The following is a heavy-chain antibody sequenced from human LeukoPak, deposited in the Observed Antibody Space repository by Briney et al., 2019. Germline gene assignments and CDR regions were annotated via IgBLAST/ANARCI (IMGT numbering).Heavy chain of an antibody. CDR1: GFTFSSYE. CDR3: ARSPEIYFMDV. CDR2: ISSSGSTI. D-gene: IGHD5-24*01. Sequence: GGSLRLSCAASGFTFSSYEMNWVRQAPGKGLEWVSYISSSGSTIYYADSVKGRFTISRDNAKNSLYLQMNSLRAEDTAVYYCARSPEIYFMDVWGKGTTVTVSS. J-gene: IGHJ6*03. V-gene: IGHV3-48*03.